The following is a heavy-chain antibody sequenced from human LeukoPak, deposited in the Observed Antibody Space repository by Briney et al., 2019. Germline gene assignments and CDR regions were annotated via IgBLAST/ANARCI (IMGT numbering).Heavy chain of an antibody. CDR1: GGSFSGYY. J-gene: IGHJ6*03. CDR2: INHSGST. D-gene: IGHD3-3*01. Sequence: SGTLSLTCAVYGGSFSGYYWSWILQPAGKGLEWIGEINHSGSTNYNPSLKSRVTISVDTSKNQFSLKLSSVTAADTAVYYCARVKRFLVRNYYMDVWGKGTTVTVSS. CDR3: ARVKRFLVRNYYMDV. V-gene: IGHV4-34*01.